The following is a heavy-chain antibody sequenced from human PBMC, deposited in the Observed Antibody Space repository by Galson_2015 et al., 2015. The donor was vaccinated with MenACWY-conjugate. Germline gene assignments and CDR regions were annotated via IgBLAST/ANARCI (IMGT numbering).Heavy chain of an antibody. V-gene: IGHV3-74*01. CDR1: GFTFSNYY. J-gene: IGHJ4*02. Sequence: SLRLSCAASGFTFSNYYMHWVRHAPGEGLVWVSRINGDGHSTNYADSVKGRFSITRENVKNTLYLQMNSLTAEDKAVYYCERGDYYAYSFDSWGQGSLVPASS. D-gene: IGHD3-10*01. CDR3: ERGDYYAYSFDS. CDR2: INGDGHST.